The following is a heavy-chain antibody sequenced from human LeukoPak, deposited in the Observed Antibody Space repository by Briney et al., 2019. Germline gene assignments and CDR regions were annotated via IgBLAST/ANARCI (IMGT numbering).Heavy chain of an antibody. CDR2: IFYSGST. CDR1: GGSISSSSYY. CDR3: ARSDGSGWRNDAFDI. D-gene: IGHD6-19*01. Sequence: PSETLSLTCTVSGGSISSSSYYWVGLRQPPGKGLEWIGNIFYSGSTYYNPSLKSRVTISLDTSKNLFSLNLNSVTAAETAVYYGARSDGSGWRNDAFDIWGQGTMVTVSS. J-gene: IGHJ3*02. V-gene: IGHV4-39*07.